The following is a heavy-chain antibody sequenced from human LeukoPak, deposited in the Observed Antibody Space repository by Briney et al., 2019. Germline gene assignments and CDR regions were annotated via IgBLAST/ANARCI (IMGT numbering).Heavy chain of an antibody. CDR3: ARVPGEMGATLAYLDY. Sequence: GGSLRLSCAASGFTFSSYGMHWVRQAPGKGLEWVAFIRYDGSNKYYADSVKGRFTISRDNAKNLVYLEMNSLRAEDTAVYYCARVPGEMGATLAYLDYWGQGTLVFVSS. V-gene: IGHV3-30*02. D-gene: IGHD1-26*01. CDR2: IRYDGSNK. J-gene: IGHJ4*02. CDR1: GFTFSSYG.